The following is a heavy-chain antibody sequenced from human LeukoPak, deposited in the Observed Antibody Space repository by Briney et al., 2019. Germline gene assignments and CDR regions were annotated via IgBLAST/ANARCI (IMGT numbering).Heavy chain of an antibody. CDR1: GFTFSSYA. J-gene: IGHJ4*02. Sequence: PGGSLRLSCAASGFTFSSYAMHWGREAPGKGLEWVAVISYDGSNKYYADSVKGRFTISRDNSKNTLYVQMNSLRGEDTAVYYCAREDEYSGSYRAFDYWGQGTLVTVSS. CDR2: ISYDGSNK. V-gene: IGHV3-30*04. D-gene: IGHD1-26*01. CDR3: AREDEYSGSYRAFDY.